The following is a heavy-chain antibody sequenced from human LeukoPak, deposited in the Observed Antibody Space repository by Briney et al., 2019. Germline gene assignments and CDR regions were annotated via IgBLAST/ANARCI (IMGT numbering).Heavy chain of an antibody. CDR3: ARDLGSQMATISDWFDP. J-gene: IGHJ5*02. D-gene: IGHD5-24*01. V-gene: IGHV4-39*07. CDR1: GGSISSSIYY. CDR2: IYYSGST. Sequence: KPSETLSLTCTVSGGSISSSIYYWGWIRQPPGKGLEWIGSIYYSGSTYYNPSLKSRPTISIDTSKNQFSLKLSSVTAADTAVYYCARDLGSQMATISDWFDPWGQGTLVTVSS.